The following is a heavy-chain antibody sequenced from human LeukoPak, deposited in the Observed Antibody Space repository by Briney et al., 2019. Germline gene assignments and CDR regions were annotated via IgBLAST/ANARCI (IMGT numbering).Heavy chain of an antibody. CDR3: ARDPRYCTNGVCYSPGFTY. CDR1: GGSISSSSYY. CDR2: IYYSGST. Sequence: SETLSLTCTVSGGSISSSSYYWGWIRQPPGKGLEWIGSIYYSGSTYYNPSLKSRVTISVDTSKNQFSLKLSSVTAADAAVYYCARDPRYCTNGVCYSPGFTYWGQGTLVTVSS. V-gene: IGHV4-39*07. J-gene: IGHJ4*02. D-gene: IGHD2-8*01.